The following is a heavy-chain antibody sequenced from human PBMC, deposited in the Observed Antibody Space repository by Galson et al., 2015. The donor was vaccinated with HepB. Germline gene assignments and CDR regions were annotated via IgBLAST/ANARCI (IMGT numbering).Heavy chain of an antibody. CDR2: IIPILGIA. CDR3: ARDDATVVMGY. D-gene: IGHD4-23*01. V-gene: IGHV1-69*04. CDR1: GYTFSSYT. Sequence: SVKVSCKASGYTFSSYTISWVRQAPGQGLEWMGRIIPILGIANYAQKFQGRVTITADKSTSTAYMELSSLRSEDTAVYYCARDDATVVMGYWGQETLVTVSS. J-gene: IGHJ4*02.